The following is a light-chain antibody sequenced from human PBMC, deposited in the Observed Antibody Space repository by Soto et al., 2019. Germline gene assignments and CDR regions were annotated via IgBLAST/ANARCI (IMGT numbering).Light chain of an antibody. Sequence: DIQMTQSPSSLSASVGDRVTITCRASQGIRNDLSWYQQKPGKAPKRLIYAASSLHSGVPSRFSVSGSGTEFTLTISSLQPEDFATCYCLQHNSAPRTFGQGTKVDIK. CDR2: AAS. CDR1: QGIRND. CDR3: LQHNSAPRT. J-gene: IGKJ1*01. V-gene: IGKV1-17*01.